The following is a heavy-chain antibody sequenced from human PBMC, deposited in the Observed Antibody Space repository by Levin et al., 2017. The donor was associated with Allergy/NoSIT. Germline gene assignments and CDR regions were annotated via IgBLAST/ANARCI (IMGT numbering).Heavy chain of an antibody. CDR3: ARGGVAMAGSPARFDGWYFDL. CDR2: TYYRSRWSY. Sequence: SQTLSLTCAISGDSVSSNTAACIWIRQSPSRGLEWQGRTYYRSRWSYDYAVPLNSRISITPDTSKNQFYLQPNSVNPEDTDVYCCARGGVAMAGSPARFDGWYFDLWGRGTLVTVSS. CDR1: GDSVSSNTAA. V-gene: IGHV6-1*01. D-gene: IGHD6-19*01. J-gene: IGHJ2*01.